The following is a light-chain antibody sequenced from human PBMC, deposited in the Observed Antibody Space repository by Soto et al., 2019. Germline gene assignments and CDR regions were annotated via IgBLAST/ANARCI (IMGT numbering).Light chain of an antibody. Sequence: QSALTQPRSVSGSPGQSVAISCTGTSSDIGGYNYVSWYQQHPGRAPNLVIYHVSKRPSGVPDRFSGSKSGNTASLTISGLQAEDEADYYCSSFAGGPYVFGTGT. CDR3: SSFAGGPYV. CDR2: HVS. J-gene: IGLJ1*01. CDR1: SSDIGGYNY. V-gene: IGLV2-11*01.